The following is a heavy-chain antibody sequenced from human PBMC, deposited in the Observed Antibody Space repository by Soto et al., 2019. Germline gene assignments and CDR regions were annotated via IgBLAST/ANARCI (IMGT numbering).Heavy chain of an antibody. CDR2: IYYSGST. Sequence: SETLSLTCTVSGGSISSGGYYWSWIRQHPGKGLEWIGYIYYSGSTYYNPSLKSRVTISVDTSKNQFSLKLSSVTAADTAVYYCARGDSSGYYPSDYWGQGTLVTVSS. J-gene: IGHJ4*02. CDR1: GGSISSGGYY. D-gene: IGHD3-22*01. V-gene: IGHV4-31*03. CDR3: ARGDSSGYYPSDY.